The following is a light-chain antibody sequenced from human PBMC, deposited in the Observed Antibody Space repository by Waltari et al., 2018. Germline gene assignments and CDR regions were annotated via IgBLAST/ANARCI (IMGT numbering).Light chain of an antibody. J-gene: IGLJ2*01. V-gene: IGLV1-40*01. Sequence: QSVLAQPPSVSGAPGQRVTISCTGSSSNIGAGYDVHWYQQLPGTAPKLPIYGNNNRPSGVPDRFSGSKSGTSASLAITGLQAEDEASYYCQSYDTNLVVFGGGTKLTVL. CDR1: SSNIGAGYD. CDR2: GNN. CDR3: QSYDTNLVV.